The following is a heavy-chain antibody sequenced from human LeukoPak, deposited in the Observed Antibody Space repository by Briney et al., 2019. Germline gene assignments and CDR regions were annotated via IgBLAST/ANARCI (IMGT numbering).Heavy chain of an antibody. V-gene: IGHV4-30-2*01. CDR1: GDSFSSGGYS. D-gene: IGHD6-13*01. CDR2: IYHSGST. Sequence: SQTLSLTCAVSGDSFSSGGYSWSWIRQPPGKGLEWIGYIYHSGSTYYNPSLKSRVTISVDRSKNQFSLKLSSVTAADTAVYYCARGARGQQDYWGQGTLVTVSS. J-gene: IGHJ4*02. CDR3: ARGARGQQDY.